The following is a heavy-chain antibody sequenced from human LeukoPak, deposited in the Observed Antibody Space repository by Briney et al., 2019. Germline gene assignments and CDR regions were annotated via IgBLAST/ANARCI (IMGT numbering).Heavy chain of an antibody. CDR2: IRYDGSKK. D-gene: IGHD6-19*01. J-gene: IGHJ4*02. CDR1: GFTFSSYG. V-gene: IGHV3-30*02. CDR3: AKVMIAVAGGGVFDY. Sequence: PGGSLRLSCAASGFTFSSYGMNWVRQAPGKGLEWVAFIRYDGSKKYSADSVKGRFTISRDNSKNTLYLQMNSLRAEDTAVYYCAKVMIAVAGGGVFDYWGQGTLVTVSS.